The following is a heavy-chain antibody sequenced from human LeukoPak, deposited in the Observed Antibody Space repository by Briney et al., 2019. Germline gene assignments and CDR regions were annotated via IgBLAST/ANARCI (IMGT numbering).Heavy chain of an antibody. CDR2: INPDSGGS. Sequence: ASVKVSCKASRYTFTGYYMHWVRQAPGQGLEWMGWINPDSGGSNYAQKFQGRVTMTRDTSISTAHMELSRLRSDDTAVYYCARWSSNYYDTSGRRFDPWGQGTLVTVSS. J-gene: IGHJ5*02. CDR1: RYTFTGYY. V-gene: IGHV1-2*02. CDR3: ARWSSNYYDTSGRRFDP. D-gene: IGHD3-22*01.